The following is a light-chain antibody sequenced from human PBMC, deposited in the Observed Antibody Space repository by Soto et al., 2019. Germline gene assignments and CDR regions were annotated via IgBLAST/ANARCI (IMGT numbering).Light chain of an antibody. CDR3: QQYGSSGT. CDR1: QSVSNNY. V-gene: IGKV3-20*01. J-gene: IGKJ1*01. CDR2: GAS. Sequence: VLTHSPDTLSLSPWQRATLSCRASQSVSNNYLAWYQQKPGQAPRLLIYGASNRATGIPDRFSGSGSGTDFTLTISRLEPEDFAVYYCQQYGSSGTFGQGTKVDTK.